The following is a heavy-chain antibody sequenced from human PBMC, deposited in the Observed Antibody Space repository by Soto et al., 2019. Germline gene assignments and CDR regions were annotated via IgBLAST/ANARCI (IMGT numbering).Heavy chain of an antibody. Sequence: QVQLQQWGAGLLKPSETLSLTCAVYGGSFSGYYWNWIRQPPGKGLEWIGEINHSGSTNNNPSLKSRVIISVDTSKNQFSLKLSSVTAADTAVYYCARGWGSGVFDYWGQGTLVTVSS. J-gene: IGHJ4*02. CDR2: INHSGST. V-gene: IGHV4-34*01. CDR3: ARGWGSGVFDY. CDR1: GGSFSGYY. D-gene: IGHD6-19*01.